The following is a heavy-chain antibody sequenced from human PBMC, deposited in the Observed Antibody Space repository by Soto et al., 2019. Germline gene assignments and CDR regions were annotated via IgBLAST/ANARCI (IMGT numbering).Heavy chain of an antibody. CDR2: INHSGST. Sequence: PSETLSLTCAVYGGSFSGYYWSWIRQPPGKGLEWIGEINHSGSTNYNPSLKSRVTISVDTSKNQFSLKLSSVTAADTAVYYCARVGIGYCTNGVCYPIRYYYYYGMDVWGQGTTVTVSS. D-gene: IGHD2-8*01. CDR3: ARVGIGYCTNGVCYPIRYYYYYGMDV. J-gene: IGHJ6*02. CDR1: GGSFSGYY. V-gene: IGHV4-34*01.